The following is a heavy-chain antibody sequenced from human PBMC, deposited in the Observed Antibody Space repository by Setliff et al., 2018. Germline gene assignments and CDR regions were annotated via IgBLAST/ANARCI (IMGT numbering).Heavy chain of an antibody. J-gene: IGHJ4*02. V-gene: IGHV1-2*02. D-gene: IGHD1-26*01. CDR1: GYIFTDYY. Sequence: ASVKVSCKASGYIFTDYYMHWVRQAPGQGLEWMGWISPHSGDTHYAQKFQSRVRMTRDTSTYAAYLELSDLTSDDTAMYYCARSGSFGMRYWFDYWGQGALVTVSS. CDR3: ARSGSFGMRYWFDY. CDR2: ISPHSGDT.